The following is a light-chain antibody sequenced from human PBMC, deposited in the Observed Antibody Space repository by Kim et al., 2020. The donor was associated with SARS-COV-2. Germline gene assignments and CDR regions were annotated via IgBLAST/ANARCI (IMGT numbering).Light chain of an antibody. Sequence: SELTQPPSASGTPGQRVTISCSGRTSNIGTNTVNWYQQLPGTAPKLLIYSNNQRPSGVPDRFSGSKSGTSASLAISGLQSEDEADYYCGTWDDTLIGPVLGGGTQLTVL. J-gene: IGLJ3*02. CDR2: SNN. V-gene: IGLV1-44*01. CDR3: GTWDDTLIGPV. CDR1: TSNIGTNT.